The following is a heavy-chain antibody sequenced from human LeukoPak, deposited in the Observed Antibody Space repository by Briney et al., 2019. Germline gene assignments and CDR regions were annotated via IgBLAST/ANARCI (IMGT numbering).Heavy chain of an antibody. CDR3: ARDGSAAGMDY. V-gene: IGHV4-59*01. J-gene: IGHJ4*02. D-gene: IGHD6-13*01. CDR1: GGSISSYY. CDR2: IYYSGST. Sequence: SETLSLTCTVSGGSISSYYWSWIRQPPGKGLEWIGYIYYSGSTNYNPSLKSRATISVDTSKNQFSLKLSSVTAADTAVYYCARDGSAAGMDYWGQGTLVTVSS.